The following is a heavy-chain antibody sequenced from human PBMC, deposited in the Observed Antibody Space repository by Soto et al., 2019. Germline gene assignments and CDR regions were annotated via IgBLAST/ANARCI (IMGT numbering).Heavy chain of an antibody. D-gene: IGHD1-1*01. V-gene: IGHV3-7*03. Sequence: GGSLRLSCAASGFTFSNYWINWVRQAPGEGLEWVANINEHGSEMHYVDSVKSRFTISRDNAKNSVYLQMNSLRAEDTAVYYCLSFWTDSWGQGSLVTVSS. CDR1: GFTFSNYW. J-gene: IGHJ4*02. CDR2: INEHGSEM. CDR3: LSFWTDS.